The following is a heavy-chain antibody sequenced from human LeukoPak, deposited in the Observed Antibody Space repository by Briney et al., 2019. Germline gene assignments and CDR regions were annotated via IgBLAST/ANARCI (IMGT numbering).Heavy chain of an antibody. CDR3: ARDIDYGGNSGGFDY. J-gene: IGHJ4*02. Sequence: SETLSLTCTVAGGSISSYYSSWIRQPPGKGLEWIGYIYYSGSTNYNPSLKSRVTISVDTSKNQFSLKLSSVTAADTAVYYCARDIDYGGNSGGFDYWGQGTLVTVSS. V-gene: IGHV4-59*01. D-gene: IGHD4-23*01. CDR1: GGSISSYY. CDR2: IYYSGST.